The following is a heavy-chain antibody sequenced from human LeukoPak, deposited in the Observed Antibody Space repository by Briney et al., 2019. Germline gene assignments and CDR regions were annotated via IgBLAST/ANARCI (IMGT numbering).Heavy chain of an antibody. D-gene: IGHD3-22*01. V-gene: IGHV1-2*02. CDR2: INPNSGGT. CDR1: GYTFTGYY. CDR3: ARASNYYDNSGYPY. J-gene: IGHJ4*02. Sequence: ASVKVSCKASGYTFTGYYMHWVRQAPGQGLEWMGWINPNSGGTNYAQKFQGRVTMTRDTSISTAYMELSRLRSDDTAVYYCARASNYYDNSGYPYWGQGTLVTVSS.